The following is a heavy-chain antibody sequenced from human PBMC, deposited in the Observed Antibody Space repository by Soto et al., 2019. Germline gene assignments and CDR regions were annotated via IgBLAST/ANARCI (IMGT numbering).Heavy chain of an antibody. D-gene: IGHD3-10*01. CDR2: ISSSSSTI. CDR3: ARDLGGLWGNAFDI. Sequence: GGSLRLSCGASGFTFSSYSMNWVRQAPGKGLEWVSYISSSSSTIYYADSVKGRFTISRDNAKNSLYLQMNSLRDEDTAVYYCARDLGGLWGNAFDIWGQGTMVTVSS. J-gene: IGHJ3*02. CDR1: GFTFSSYS. V-gene: IGHV3-48*02.